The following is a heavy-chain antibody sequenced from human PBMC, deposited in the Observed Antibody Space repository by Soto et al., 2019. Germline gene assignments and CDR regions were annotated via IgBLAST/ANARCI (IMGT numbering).Heavy chain of an antibody. V-gene: IGHV3-30*18. D-gene: IGHD7-27*01. J-gene: IGHJ6*02. CDR2: ISFDGNYK. Sequence: QVQLVESGGGVVQPGSSLRLSCVASGFMFSDYGMHWVRQTPGRGLEWVAVISFDGNYKYYAKSVKGRFTFARDNSKNTLSLQMISLRVEDTAVYYCAKGVEANWGFYYGMDVWGQGTTVTVSS. CDR1: GFMFSDYG. CDR3: AKGVEANWGFYYGMDV.